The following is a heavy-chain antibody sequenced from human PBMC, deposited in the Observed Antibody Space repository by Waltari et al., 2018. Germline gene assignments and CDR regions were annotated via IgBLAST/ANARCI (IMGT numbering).Heavy chain of an antibody. CDR3: ARDLGWLQLPDY. V-gene: IGHV3-48*01. Sequence: EVQLVESGGGLVQPGGSLRLSCAASGFTFSSYSMNWVRQAPGKGLDWVSDISSSSSTIYYADSVKGRFTISRDNAKNSLYLQMNSLRAEDTAVYYCARDLGWLQLPDYWGQGTLVTVSS. D-gene: IGHD5-12*01. CDR2: ISSSSSTI. J-gene: IGHJ4*02. CDR1: GFTFSSYS.